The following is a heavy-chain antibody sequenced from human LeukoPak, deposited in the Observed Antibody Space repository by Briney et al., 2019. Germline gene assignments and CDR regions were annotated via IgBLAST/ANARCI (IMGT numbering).Heavy chain of an antibody. D-gene: IGHD3-16*01. CDR2: IFPSDSDT. J-gene: IGHJ4*02. CDR1: GYSFTSSW. Sequence: GESLQISCKGSGYSFTSSWIGWVRQVPGKGLEWMGIIFPSDSDTRYSPSFQGQVTISVDKSINTAYLQWSSLKASDTAMYYCARRGLSRYFDNWGQGTLVTVPS. CDR3: ARRGLSRYFDN. V-gene: IGHV5-51*01.